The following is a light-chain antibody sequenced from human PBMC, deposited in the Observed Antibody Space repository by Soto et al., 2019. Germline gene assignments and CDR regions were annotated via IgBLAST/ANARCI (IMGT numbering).Light chain of an antibody. CDR2: GAS. Sequence: EIVMTQSPATLSVSPGERATLSCRASQSVSSNLAWYQQKPGQAPRLLIYGASTRATGIPARFSGSGSGTQFTLTISSLQYEDFAVYYCQQYNKWPPYTFGQGTKLEI. CDR1: QSVSSN. J-gene: IGKJ2*01. V-gene: IGKV3-15*01. CDR3: QQYNKWPPYT.